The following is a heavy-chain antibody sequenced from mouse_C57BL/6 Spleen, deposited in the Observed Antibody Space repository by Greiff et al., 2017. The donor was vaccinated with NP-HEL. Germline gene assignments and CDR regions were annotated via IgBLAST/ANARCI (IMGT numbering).Heavy chain of an antibody. CDR3: ARGRYVKGY. Sequence: QVQLKQPGAELVKPGASVKMSCKASGYTFTSYWITWVKQRPGQGLEWIGDIYPGSGSTNYNEKFKSKATLTVDTSSSTAYMQLSSLTSEGSAVYYCARGRYVKGYWGQGTTLTVSS. D-gene: IGHD1-1*02. V-gene: IGHV1-55*01. CDR1: GYTFTSYW. J-gene: IGHJ2*01. CDR2: IYPGSGST.